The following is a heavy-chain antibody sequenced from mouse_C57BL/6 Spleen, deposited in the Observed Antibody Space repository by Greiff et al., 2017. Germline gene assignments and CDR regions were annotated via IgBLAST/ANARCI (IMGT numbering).Heavy chain of an antibody. D-gene: IGHD1-1*01. CDR2: ISRGGGYI. CDR3: TRGGSTTVDWYFDV. V-gene: IGHV5-9-1*02. CDR1: GFTFSSYA. Sequence: EVMLVESGAGLVKPGGSLKLSCAASGFTFSSYAMSWVRQTPEQRLEWVAYISRGGGYIYYADTVKGRFTLARDNAWNTLYLQMSSLNSEDTAMYYCTRGGSTTVDWYFDVWGTGTTVTVSS. J-gene: IGHJ1*03.